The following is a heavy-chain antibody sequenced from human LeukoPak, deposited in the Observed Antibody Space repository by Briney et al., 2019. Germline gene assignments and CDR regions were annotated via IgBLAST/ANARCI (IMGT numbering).Heavy chain of an antibody. V-gene: IGHV4-34*01. CDR2: INHSGST. Sequence: PSETLSLTCAVYGGSFSGYYWSWIRQPPGKGLEWIGEINHSGSTNYNPSLKSRVTISVDTSKNQFSLKLSSVTAADTAVYYCARGKSGYSGYGSWGQGTLVTVSS. CDR3: ARGKSGYSGYGS. D-gene: IGHD5-12*01. CDR1: GGSFSGYY. J-gene: IGHJ5*02.